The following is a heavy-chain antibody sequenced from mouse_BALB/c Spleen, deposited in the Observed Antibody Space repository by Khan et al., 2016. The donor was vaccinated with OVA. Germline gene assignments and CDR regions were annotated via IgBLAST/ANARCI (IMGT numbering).Heavy chain of an antibody. CDR1: GFSLTGFG. Sequence: QVQLKESGPGLVAPSQSLSITCTVSGFSLTGFGINWVRQPPGKGLEWLGMIWGDGSTDYNSVLKSRLSISKDNSKSQVFLKMNSLQTDDTARCWCARELRLGGFAYWGQGTLVTVSA. V-gene: IGHV2-6-7*01. J-gene: IGHJ3*01. CDR3: ARELRLGGFAY. D-gene: IGHD1-2*01. CDR2: IWGDGST.